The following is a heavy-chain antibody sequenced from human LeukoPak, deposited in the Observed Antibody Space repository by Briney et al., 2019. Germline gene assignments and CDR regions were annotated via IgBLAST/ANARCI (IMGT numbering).Heavy chain of an antibody. J-gene: IGHJ5*02. CDR2: IIPIFGTA. V-gene: IGHV1-69*13. D-gene: IGHD2-15*01. CDR1: GGTVSSYA. CDR3: ARPIYDARYCSGGSCYGGWFDP. Sequence: GASVKVSCKSSGGTVSSYAISWVRQAPGQGLEWMGGIIPIFGTANYAQKFQGRVTITADESTSTAYMELSSLRSEDTAVYYCARPIYDARYCSGGSCYGGWFDPWGQGTLVTVSS.